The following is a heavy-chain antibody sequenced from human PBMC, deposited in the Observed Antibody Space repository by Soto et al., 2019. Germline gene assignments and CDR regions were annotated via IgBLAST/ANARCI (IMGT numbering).Heavy chain of an antibody. CDR1: GFTFSSYA. V-gene: IGHV3-30-3*01. CDR3: ARELDAGFDY. D-gene: IGHD2-2*01. J-gene: IGHJ4*02. Sequence: GSLRLSCAASGFTFSSYAMHWVRQAPGKGLEWVAVISYDGSNKYYADSVKGRFTISRDNSKNTLYLQMNSLRAEDTAVYYCARELDAGFDYWGQGTLVTVSS. CDR2: ISYDGSNK.